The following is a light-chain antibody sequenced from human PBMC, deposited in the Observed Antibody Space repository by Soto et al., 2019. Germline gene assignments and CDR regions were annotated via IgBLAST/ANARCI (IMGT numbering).Light chain of an antibody. CDR2: EVS. J-gene: IGLJ3*02. V-gene: IGLV2-14*01. CDR1: SSDVGGYNY. CDR3: CSYAGARNYWV. Sequence: QSVLTQPASVSGSPGQSITISCTGTSSDVGGYNYVSWYQQHPGKAPKLMIYEVSNRPSGVSNRFSGSKSGNTASLTISGLQAEDEADYYCCSYAGARNYWVFGGGTQLTVL.